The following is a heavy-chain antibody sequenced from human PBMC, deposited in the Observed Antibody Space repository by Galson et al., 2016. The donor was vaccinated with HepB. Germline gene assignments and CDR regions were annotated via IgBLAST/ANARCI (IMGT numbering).Heavy chain of an antibody. CDR1: GFIVSDND. Sequence: SLRLSCASSGFIVSDNDMTWVRQAPGKGLEWVAIFRSGGEKSYAESVKGRFIISRDNSKNTIYLQMNSLRAEDTSIYYCAGGRVRNYWGQGTLVTVSS. J-gene: IGHJ4*02. D-gene: IGHD3-10*01. CDR3: AGGRVRNY. CDR2: FRSGGEK. V-gene: IGHV3-53*01.